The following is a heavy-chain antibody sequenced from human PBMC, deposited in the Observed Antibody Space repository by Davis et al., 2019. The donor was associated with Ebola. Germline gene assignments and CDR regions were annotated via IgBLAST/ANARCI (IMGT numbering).Heavy chain of an antibody. V-gene: IGHV4-61*09. CDR1: GGSISSGSYY. Sequence: PSETLSLTCTVSGGSISSGSYYWSWIRQPAGKGLEWIGHIYTSGSTNYNPSLKSRVTISVDTSKNQFSLKLSSVTAAGTAVYYCARDLLRPYGMDVWGQGTTVTVSS. J-gene: IGHJ6*02. CDR2: IYTSGST. D-gene: IGHD5/OR15-5a*01. CDR3: ARDLLRPYGMDV.